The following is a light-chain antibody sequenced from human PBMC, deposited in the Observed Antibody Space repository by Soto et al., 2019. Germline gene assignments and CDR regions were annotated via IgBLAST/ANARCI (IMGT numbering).Light chain of an antibody. V-gene: IGKV3-15*01. CDR1: ESVTRN. CDR2: HAS. CDR3: QQYNDWPPVT. Sequence: EIALTQSPVILSVSPGETATLSCRASESVTRNLAWYQHIPGQAPRLLVFHASVRATGIPARFSGSGSGTEFSLTISNLQSEDFAVYFCQQYNDWPPVTFGQGTRLEIK. J-gene: IGKJ5*01.